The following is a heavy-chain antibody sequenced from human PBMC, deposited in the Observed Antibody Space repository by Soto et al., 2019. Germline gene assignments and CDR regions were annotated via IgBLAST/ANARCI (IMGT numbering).Heavy chain of an antibody. J-gene: IGHJ4*02. CDR1: GFTFSYYG. Sequence: GWSLRLSCVASGFTFSYYGMSWVRQAPGKGLDWVSFISAGGGTTTYYADSVKGRFTISRDNSKNTLFLQMNSLTVDDTAIYYCAKRGPSSTSSGEDYWGQGTLVTVSS. CDR2: ISAGGGTTT. D-gene: IGHD6-6*01. CDR3: AKRGPSSTSSGEDY. V-gene: IGHV3-23*01.